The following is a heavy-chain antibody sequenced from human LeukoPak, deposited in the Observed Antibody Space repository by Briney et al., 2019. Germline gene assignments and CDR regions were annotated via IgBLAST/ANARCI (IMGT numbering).Heavy chain of an antibody. J-gene: IGHJ5*02. CDR1: YA. V-gene: IGHV3-23*01. CDR2: ISGSGGST. Sequence: YAMXWVRQAPXKGLEWVSAISGSGGSTYYADSVKGRFTISRDNSKNTLYLQMNSLRAEDTAVYYCAKDGSAAAGWYNWFDPWGQGTLVTVSS. D-gene: IGHD6-13*01. CDR3: AKDGSAAAGWYNWFDP.